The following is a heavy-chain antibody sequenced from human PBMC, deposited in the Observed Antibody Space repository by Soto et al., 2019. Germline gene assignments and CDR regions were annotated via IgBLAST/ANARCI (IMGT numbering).Heavy chain of an antibody. CDR2: IYYSGST. D-gene: IGHD3-3*01. CDR1: GGSISSGDYY. J-gene: IGHJ6*02. CDR3: ASAPGITIFGVVIAYYYGMDV. Sequence: SETLSLTCTVSGGSISSGDYYWSWIRQPPGKGLEWIGYIYYSGSTYYNPSLKSRVTISVDTSKNQFSLKLSSVTAADTAVYYCASAPGITIFGVVIAYYYGMDVWGQGTTVTVSS. V-gene: IGHV4-30-4*01.